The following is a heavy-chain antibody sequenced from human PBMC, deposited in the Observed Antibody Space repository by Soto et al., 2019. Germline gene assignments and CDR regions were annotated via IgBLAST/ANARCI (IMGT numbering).Heavy chain of an antibody. CDR2: INDRGSI. CDR1: GGSFSGYY. V-gene: IGHV4-34*01. Sequence: QVQLQQWGAGPVRPLETLSLTCGVSGGSFSGYYWAWIRQSPGKGLEGIGEINDRGSINYNPSLKSRVSISVDTSKNHYSLNLRSVTAADTAVYYCARESHDILTGPPWVWYFDLWGRGTLVTVSS. CDR3: ARESHDILTGPPWVWYFDL. J-gene: IGHJ2*01. D-gene: IGHD3-9*01.